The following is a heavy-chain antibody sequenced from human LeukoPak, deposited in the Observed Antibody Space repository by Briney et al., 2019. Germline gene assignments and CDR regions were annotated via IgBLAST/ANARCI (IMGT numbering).Heavy chain of an antibody. J-gene: IGHJ4*02. V-gene: IGHV3-21*01. CDR1: GFTFSSYS. CDR2: ISSISSYI. Sequence: PGGSLRLSCAASGFTFSSYSMNWVRQAPGKGLEWVSSISSISSYIYYANSVKGRFTISRDNAKNSLYLQMNSLRAEDTAVYYCARDGGVGRIAVAGTFDYWGQGTLVTVSS. D-gene: IGHD6-19*01. CDR3: ARDGGVGRIAVAGTFDY.